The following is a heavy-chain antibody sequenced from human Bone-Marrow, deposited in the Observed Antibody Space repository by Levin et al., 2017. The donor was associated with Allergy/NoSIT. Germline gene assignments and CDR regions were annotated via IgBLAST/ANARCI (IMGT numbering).Heavy chain of an antibody. CDR1: GYTVTNYG. D-gene: IGHD3-3*01. CDR2: ISGYNGNT. CDR3: ARESGILRFLEWPHSAMDV. Sequence: ASVKVSCKSFGYTVTNYGITWVRQAPGQGLEWVGWISGYNGNTKYARKVQGRVTMTTDTSTSTTYMELRGLRSDDTAVYYCARESGILRFLEWPHSAMDVWGQGTTVTVSS. J-gene: IGHJ6*02. V-gene: IGHV1-18*01.